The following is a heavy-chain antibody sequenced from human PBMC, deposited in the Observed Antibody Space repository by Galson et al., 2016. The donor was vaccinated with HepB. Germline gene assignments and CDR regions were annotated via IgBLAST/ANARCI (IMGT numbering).Heavy chain of an antibody. CDR3: ALGTGIGWYGAD. CDR2: IHTDGST. D-gene: IGHD6-19*01. Sequence: SLRLSCAASGLTFSTYYMTWVRQPPGKGLEWVSVIHTDGSTYYADSVKGRFTISRDNSKNTLYLQMNSLRAEDTAVYYCALGTGIGWYGADWGQGTLVTVSS. CDR1: GLTFSTYY. J-gene: IGHJ4*02. V-gene: IGHV3-53*01.